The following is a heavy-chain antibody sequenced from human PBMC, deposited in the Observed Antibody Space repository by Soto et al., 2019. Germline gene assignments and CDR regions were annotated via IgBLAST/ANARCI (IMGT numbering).Heavy chain of an antibody. D-gene: IGHD6-19*01. Sequence: HPGGSLRLSCAASGFTFSNYAMSWVRQAPGKGLEWVSTIIGSGDNTYYAASVKGRFTISRDNSKNTLYLQMNSLRAEDTAVYYCAKEGPSYSSGWYFDYWGQGTLVTVSS. CDR2: IIGSGDNT. V-gene: IGHV3-23*01. J-gene: IGHJ4*02. CDR3: AKEGPSYSSGWYFDY. CDR1: GFTFSNYA.